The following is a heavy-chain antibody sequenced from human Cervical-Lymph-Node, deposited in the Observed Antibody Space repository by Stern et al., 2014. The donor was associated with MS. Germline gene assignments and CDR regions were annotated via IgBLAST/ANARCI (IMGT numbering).Heavy chain of an antibody. CDR1: GGAFNTYP. J-gene: IGHJ6*02. CDR2: IIPIFGTP. V-gene: IGHV1-69*01. Sequence: VQLVESGAEVKKPGSSVKVSCKASGGAFNTYPINWVRQARGRALEWMGGIIPIFGTPKYAQRFKGRVTIGADEATTTAYMELSSLTYEDTAVYYCATPVSVTVGAMDVWGQGTAVTVSS. D-gene: IGHD2-21*02. CDR3: ATPVSVTVGAMDV.